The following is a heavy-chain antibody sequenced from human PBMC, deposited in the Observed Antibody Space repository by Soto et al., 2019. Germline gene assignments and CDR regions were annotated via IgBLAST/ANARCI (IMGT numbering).Heavy chain of an antibody. CDR2: ISSSSSNI. CDR1: GFTFSSYG. D-gene: IGHD3-10*01. V-gene: IGHV3-21*01. J-gene: IGHJ4*02. CDR3: AGGYSGSCLDY. Sequence: EVQLVESGGGLVKPGGSLRLSCAASGFTFSSYGMHWVRQAPGKGLEWVSSISSSSSNIYYADSVKGRFTISRDNAKNALLRQMNSLRDEDAAVYYCAGGYSGSCLDYWGQGTLVTVSS.